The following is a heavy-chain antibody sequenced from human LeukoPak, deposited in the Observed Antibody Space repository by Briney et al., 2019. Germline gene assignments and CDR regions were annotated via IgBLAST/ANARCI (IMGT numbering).Heavy chain of an antibody. D-gene: IGHD6-6*01. Sequence: SETLSLTCAVYGGSFSGYYWSWIRQPPGKGLEWIGEINHSGSTNYNLSLKSRVTISVGTSKNQFSLKLSSVTAADTAVYYCAILSSSRAYWGQGTLVTVSS. V-gene: IGHV4-34*01. J-gene: IGHJ4*02. CDR1: GGSFSGYY. CDR3: AILSSSRAY. CDR2: INHSGST.